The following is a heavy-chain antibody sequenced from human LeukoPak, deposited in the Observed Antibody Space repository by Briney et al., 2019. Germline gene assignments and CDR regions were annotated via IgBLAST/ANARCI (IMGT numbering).Heavy chain of an antibody. V-gene: IGHV3-23*01. D-gene: IGHD3-10*01. CDR3: AKDIDHFGPIDY. CDR1: GFTFSSYA. CDR2: ISPSGDIT. Sequence: GGSLRLSCAASGFTFSSYAMNWVRQAPGKGLEWVSGISPSGDITYYADSVKGRFTISRDNSKNTVYLQMNGLRVEDTSIYYCAKDIDHFGPIDYWGQGTLVTVSS. J-gene: IGHJ4*02.